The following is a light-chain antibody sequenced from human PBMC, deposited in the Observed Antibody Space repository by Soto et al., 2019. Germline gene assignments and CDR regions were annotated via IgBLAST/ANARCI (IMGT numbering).Light chain of an antibody. J-gene: IGLJ2*01. Sequence: QSALTQPDSLSGSPGQSITISCTGSSSDIGGFDLVSWYQQHPGKAPKLLLYELNKRPSGGSNRFSGSKSGNTASLTISGLQADDEAYYYCCSYVGIRNFVFGGGTKLTVL. V-gene: IGLV2-23*02. CDR3: CSYVGIRNFV. CDR1: SSDIGGFDL. CDR2: ELN.